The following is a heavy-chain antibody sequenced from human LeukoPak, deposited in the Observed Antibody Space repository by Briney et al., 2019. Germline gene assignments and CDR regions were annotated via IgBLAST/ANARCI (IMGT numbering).Heavy chain of an antibody. CDR1: GLSLSPYW. CDR3: AELGITMIGGV. J-gene: IGHJ6*04. D-gene: IGHD3-10*02. V-gene: IGHV3-7*01. Sequence: GGSLRLSCAASGLSLSPYWMSWVRQAPGKGLEWLANIKEDGSQMYYVDSVKGRFTISRDNAKNSLYLQMNSLRAEDTAVYYCAELGITMIGGVWGKGTTVTISS. CDR2: IKEDGSQM.